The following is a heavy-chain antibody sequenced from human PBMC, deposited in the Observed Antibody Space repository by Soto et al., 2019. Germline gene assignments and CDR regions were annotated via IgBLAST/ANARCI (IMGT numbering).Heavy chain of an antibody. V-gene: IGHV3-30*18. D-gene: IGHD6-13*01. CDR2: ISYDESDK. J-gene: IGHJ4*02. CDR1: GFTFSTYA. Sequence: GGSLRLSCAASGFTFSTYAMHWVRQAPGKGLEWVAVISYDESDKFYADSVKGRFTISKDNSKNTLYLQMNSLRAEDTAVYYCAKDMVDGYSGSWYNALDYWGQGTLVTVSS. CDR3: AKDMVDGYSGSWYNALDY.